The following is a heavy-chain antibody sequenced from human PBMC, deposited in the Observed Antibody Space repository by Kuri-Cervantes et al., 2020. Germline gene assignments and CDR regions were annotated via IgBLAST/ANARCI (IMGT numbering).Heavy chain of an antibody. V-gene: IGHV4-4*08. CDR1: GGSISTYY. D-gene: IGHD5-12*01. CDR2: IYYSGGT. CDR3: AREGYSGYVPFEY. Sequence: SETLSLTCTVSGGSISTYYWSWIRQPPGKGLEWIGYIYYSGGTNYNPSLESRVTISVDTSKNQFSLKVSSVTAADTAVYYCAREGYSGYVPFEYWGQGTLVTVSS. J-gene: IGHJ4*02.